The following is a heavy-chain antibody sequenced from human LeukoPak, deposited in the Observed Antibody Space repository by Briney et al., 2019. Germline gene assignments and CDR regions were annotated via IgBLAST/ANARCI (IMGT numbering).Heavy chain of an antibody. CDR3: ARGRYSSSWYKFDY. J-gene: IGHJ4*02. V-gene: IGHV3-20*04. Sequence: PGGSLRLSCAASGFTFDDYGMSWVRQAPGKGLEWVSGINWNGGSTGYADSVKGRFTISRDNAKNSLYLQMNSLRTEDTALYYCARGRYSSSWYKFDYCGQGTLVTVSS. CDR2: INWNGGST. CDR1: GFTFDDYG. D-gene: IGHD6-13*01.